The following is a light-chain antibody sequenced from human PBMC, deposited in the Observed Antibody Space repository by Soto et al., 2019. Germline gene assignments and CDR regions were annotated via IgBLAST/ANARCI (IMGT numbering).Light chain of an antibody. V-gene: IGKV3-20*01. CDR3: QQYGSSPRT. Sequence: EIVLTQSPGTLSLSPGERATLSCRASQSVSSSYLAWYQQKPGQAPRLLIYGASSRATGIQDRFSGSGSGTAFTLTISRLESEDFAVYYCQQYGSSPRTFGQGTKVDMK. CDR2: GAS. CDR1: QSVSSSY. J-gene: IGKJ1*01.